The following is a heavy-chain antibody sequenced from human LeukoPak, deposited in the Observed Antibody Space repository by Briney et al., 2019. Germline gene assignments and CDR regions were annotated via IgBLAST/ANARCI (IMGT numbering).Heavy chain of an antibody. CDR2: ISGSNSYI. J-gene: IGHJ6*03. D-gene: IGHD6-19*01. CDR1: GFTFNSYS. CDR3: ARDQGEDSSGWYYYYYMDV. Sequence: GGSLRLSCAASGFTFNSYSMNWVRQAPGKGLEWVSSISGSNSYIYYADSMKGRFTISRDNAKNSLYLQMNSLRAEDTAVYYCARDQGEDSSGWYYYYYMDVWGKGTTVTVSS. V-gene: IGHV3-21*01.